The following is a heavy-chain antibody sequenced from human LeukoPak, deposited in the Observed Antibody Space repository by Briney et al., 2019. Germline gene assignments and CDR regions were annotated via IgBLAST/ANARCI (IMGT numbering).Heavy chain of an antibody. CDR2: IKGDGSEK. CDR3: ARDTT. J-gene: IGHJ5*02. V-gene: IGHV3-7*01. CDR1: GFTFSSSW. Sequence: GGSLRLSCAASGFTFSSSWMSWVRQAPGKGLEWVAHIKGDGSEKSYVDSVKGRFSISRDNAQNSLYLQMNSLRAGDTAVYYCARDTTWGQGTLVTVSS.